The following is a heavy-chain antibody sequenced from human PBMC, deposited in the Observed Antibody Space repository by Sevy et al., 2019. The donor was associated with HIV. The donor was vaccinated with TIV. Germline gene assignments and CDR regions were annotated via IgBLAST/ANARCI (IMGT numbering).Heavy chain of an antibody. D-gene: IGHD4-17*01. Sequence: GGSLRLSCAASGFTFRDYYMSWIRQAPGKGLEWVSYISSSGSTIYYADSVKGRFTISRDNAKNSLYLQMNSLRAEDTAVYYCARDFGDSPRPGAFDIWGQGTMVTVSS. CDR1: GFTFRDYY. CDR3: ARDFGDSPRPGAFDI. CDR2: ISSSGSTI. V-gene: IGHV3-11*01. J-gene: IGHJ3*02.